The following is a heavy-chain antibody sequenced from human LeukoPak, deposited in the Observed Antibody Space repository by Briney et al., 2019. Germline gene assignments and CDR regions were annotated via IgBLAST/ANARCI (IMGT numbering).Heavy chain of an antibody. CDR3: ANKAAGTRAFDI. Sequence: PSETLSLTCTVSGGSISIGDYHWGWIRQAPGQGLEWIGSIYYTGSTYYNPSLESRVTISVDTSENQISLRLTSVTAADTAVYYCANKAAGTRAFDIWGQGTMVTVSS. J-gene: IGHJ3*02. CDR2: IYYTGST. V-gene: IGHV4-39*07. D-gene: IGHD6-13*01. CDR1: GGSISIGDYH.